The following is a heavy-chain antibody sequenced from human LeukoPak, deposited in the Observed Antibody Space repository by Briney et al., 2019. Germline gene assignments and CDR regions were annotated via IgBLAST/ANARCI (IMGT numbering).Heavy chain of an antibody. CDR1: GGSFRGYY. J-gene: IGHJ4*02. CDR3: ALFSSSGSYLPPFDY. V-gene: IGHV4-34*01. D-gene: IGHD3-22*01. Sequence: NPSETLSLTCAANGGSFRGYYWSWIRQPPGKGLEWIGEINHSGSTTYNPSLKSRVTMSLDTSKNQFSLKVNSVTVADTAVYYCALFSSSGSYLPPFDYWGQGTLVTVSS. CDR2: INHSGST.